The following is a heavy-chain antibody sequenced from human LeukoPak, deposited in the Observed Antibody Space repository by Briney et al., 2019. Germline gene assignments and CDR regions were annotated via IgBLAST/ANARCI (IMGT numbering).Heavy chain of an antibody. Sequence: GGSLRLFCVGSGFNFNSYWMSWVRQAPGKGLEWVANINQDGSETYHVDSVKGRFTISRDNARNSLYLQMNSLRSEDTAVYYCAREGAAMAHYWGHGTLVTVSS. J-gene: IGHJ4*01. CDR1: GFNFNSYW. V-gene: IGHV3-7*01. D-gene: IGHD2-2*01. CDR3: AREGAAMAHY. CDR2: INQDGSET.